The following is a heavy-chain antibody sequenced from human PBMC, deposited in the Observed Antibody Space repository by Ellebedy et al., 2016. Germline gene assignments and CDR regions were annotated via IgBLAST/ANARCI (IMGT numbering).Heavy chain of an antibody. J-gene: IGHJ4*02. V-gene: IGHV3-23*01. D-gene: IGHD1-26*01. CDR3: AKAAWIGTYYRPDY. Sequence: GESLKISXAASGFTVSANYMSWVRQPPGKGLEWVSAISGSGGSTYYADSVKGRFTISRDNSKNTLYLQMNSLRAEDTAVYYCAKAAWIGTYYRPDYWGQGALVTVSS. CDR2: ISGSGGST. CDR1: GFTVSANY.